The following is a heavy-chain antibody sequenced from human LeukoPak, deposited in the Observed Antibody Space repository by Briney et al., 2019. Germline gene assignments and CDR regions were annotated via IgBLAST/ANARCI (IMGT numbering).Heavy chain of an antibody. CDR2: ISSSSSTI. J-gene: IGHJ4*02. Sequence: PGGSLRLSCAASGFTFSTYSMNWVRQAPGKGLEWVSYISSSSSTIYYADSVKGRFTISRDNAKNSLYLQMNSLRAEDTAVYYCARVPHAMVRGVIITEFYFDYWGQGTLVTVSS. CDR3: ARVPHAMVRGVIITEFYFDY. V-gene: IGHV3-48*01. D-gene: IGHD3-10*01. CDR1: GFTFSTYS.